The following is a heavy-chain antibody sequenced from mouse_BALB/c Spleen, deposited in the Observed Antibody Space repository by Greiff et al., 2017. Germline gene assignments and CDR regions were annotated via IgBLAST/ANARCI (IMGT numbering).Heavy chain of an antibody. D-gene: IGHD2-3*01. J-gene: IGHJ3*01. CDR1: GYSITSDYA. V-gene: IGHV3-2*02. CDR3: AKDGYRQFAY. Sequence: EVKLEESGPGLVKPSQSLSLTCTVTGYSITSDYAWNWIRQFPGNKLEWMGYISYSGSTSYNPSLKSRISITRDTSKNQFFLQLNSVTTEDTATYYCAKDGYRQFAYWGQGTLVTVSA. CDR2: ISYSGST.